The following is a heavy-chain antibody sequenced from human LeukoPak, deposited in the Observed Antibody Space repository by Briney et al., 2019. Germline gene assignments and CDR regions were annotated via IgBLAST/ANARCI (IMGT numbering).Heavy chain of an antibody. CDR2: ISYDGSNK. CDR1: GFTFSSYA. J-gene: IGHJ4*02. D-gene: IGHD5-18*01. Sequence: GGSLRLSCAASGFTFSSYAMHWVRQAPGKGLEWVAVISYDGSNKYYADSVKGRFTISRDNSKNTLYLQMNSLRAEDTAVYYCASGRRYSYGPDSYYFDYWGQGTLVTVSS. CDR3: ASGRRYSYGPDSYYFDY. V-gene: IGHV3-30-3*01.